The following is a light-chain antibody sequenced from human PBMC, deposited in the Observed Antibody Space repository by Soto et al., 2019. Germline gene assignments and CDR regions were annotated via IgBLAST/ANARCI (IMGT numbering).Light chain of an antibody. CDR2: EVS. Sequence: QSALTQPASVSGSPGQSITISCTGTSSDVGGYNYVSWYQQHPGKAPKLMIYEVSNRPSGVSNRFSGSKSGNTASLIISGLQAEDEDDYYCSSYTSISTLLYVFGPGTKLTVL. CDR3: SSYTSISTLLYV. V-gene: IGLV2-14*01. CDR1: SSDVGGYNY. J-gene: IGLJ1*01.